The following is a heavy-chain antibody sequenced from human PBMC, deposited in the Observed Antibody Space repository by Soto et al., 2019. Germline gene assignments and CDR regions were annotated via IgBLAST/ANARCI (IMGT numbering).Heavy chain of an antibody. Sequence: SETLSLTCTVSGGSISSYYWSWIRQPPGKGLEWIGYIYYSGSTNYNPSLKSRVTISVDTSKNQFSLKLSSVPAADKAVYYCARGENDYGDNWFDHWGQGTLVTVSS. J-gene: IGHJ5*02. CDR2: IYYSGST. CDR3: ARGENDYGDNWFDH. D-gene: IGHD4-17*01. CDR1: GGSISSYY. V-gene: IGHV4-59*01.